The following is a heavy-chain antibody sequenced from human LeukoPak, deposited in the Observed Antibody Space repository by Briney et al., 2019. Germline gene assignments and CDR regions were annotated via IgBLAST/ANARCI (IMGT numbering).Heavy chain of an antibody. V-gene: IGHV3-74*01. CDR2: VNPDGSGT. CDR1: GFTFSDYW. J-gene: IGHJ4*02. Sequence: GGSLRLSCAASGFTFSDYWMHWVRQAPGKGLVWVSRVNPDGSGTDCADSVKGRFTTSRDNAKNTLYLQMNSLRAEDTAVYYCASGYVDYGGNSRWGQGTLVTVSS. D-gene: IGHD4-17*01. CDR3: ASGYVDYGGNSR.